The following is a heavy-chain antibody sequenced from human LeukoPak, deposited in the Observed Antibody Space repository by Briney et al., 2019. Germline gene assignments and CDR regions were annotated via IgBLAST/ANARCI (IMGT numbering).Heavy chain of an antibody. D-gene: IGHD3-10*01. Sequence: GGSLRLSCAASGFTFSSYWMHWVRQAPGKGLVWVSRINSDGSSTSYADSVKGRFTISRDNAKNSLYLQMNSLRAEDTAVYYCARGNYGYNYRITMVRGVTADYWGQGTLVTVSS. J-gene: IGHJ4*02. V-gene: IGHV3-74*01. CDR3: ARGNYGYNYRITMVRGVTADY. CDR2: INSDGSST. CDR1: GFTFSSYW.